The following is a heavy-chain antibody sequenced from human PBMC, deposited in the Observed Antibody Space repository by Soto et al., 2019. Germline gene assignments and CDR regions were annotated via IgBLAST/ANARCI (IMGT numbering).Heavy chain of an antibody. CDR3: ARDVYYDSARFDP. D-gene: IGHD3-22*01. CDR2: FYYSGST. J-gene: IGHJ5*02. V-gene: IGHV4-31*03. CDR1: GGSISSGGYY. Sequence: SETLSLTCTVSGGSISSGGYYWSWIRQHPGKGLEWIGYFYYSGSTYYNPSLKSRVTISVDTSKNQFSLKLSSVTAADTAVYYCARDVYYDSARFDPWGQVTLVTVS.